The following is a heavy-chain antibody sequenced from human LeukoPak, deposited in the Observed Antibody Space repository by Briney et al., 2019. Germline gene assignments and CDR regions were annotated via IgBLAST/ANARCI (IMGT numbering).Heavy chain of an antibody. CDR3: ATSRTLDH. J-gene: IGHJ4*02. V-gene: IGHV3-7*05. CDR1: GFTFSSYW. Sequence: GGSLRLSCAAAGFTFSSYWMNWVRPAPGKGLEWVANIKQDGSEKYYVDSLKGRFTIARDNAKNSLYLRMNSLRAEDTAVYYCATSRTLDHWGQGTLVIVSS. CDR2: IKQDGSEK.